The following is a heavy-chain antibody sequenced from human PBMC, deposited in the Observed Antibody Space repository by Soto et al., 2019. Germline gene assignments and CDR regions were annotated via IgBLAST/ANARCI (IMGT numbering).Heavy chain of an antibody. CDR1: GYSFTNYA. CDR2: INAGHGDT. J-gene: IGHJ5*02. Sequence: ASVKVSCKASGYSFTNYAIRWVRQAPGQRPECMGWINAGHGDTQYSQKFQGRVTITRDTSANTAYMELRSLRYEDTALYFCARAPLYSNRWQGLFDPWGQGTLVTVSS. CDR3: ARAPLYSNRWQGLFDP. V-gene: IGHV1-3*01. D-gene: IGHD6-13*01.